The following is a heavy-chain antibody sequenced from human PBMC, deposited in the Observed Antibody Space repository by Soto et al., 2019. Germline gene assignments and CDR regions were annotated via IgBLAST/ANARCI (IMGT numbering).Heavy chain of an antibody. J-gene: IGHJ6*03. CDR3: ARGMTTYYYYYMDV. D-gene: IGHD4-17*01. Sequence: GASVKVSCKASGGTFSSYTISWVRQAPGQGLEWMGRISAYNGNTNYAQKLQGRVTMTTDTSTSTAYMELRSLRSDDTAVYYCARGMTTYYYYYMDVWGKGTTVNVSS. CDR1: GGTFSSYT. CDR2: ISAYNGNT. V-gene: IGHV1-18*01.